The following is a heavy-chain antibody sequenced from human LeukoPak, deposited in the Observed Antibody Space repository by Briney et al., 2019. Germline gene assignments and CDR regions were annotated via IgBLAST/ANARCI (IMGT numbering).Heavy chain of an antibody. Sequence: PGGSLRLSCEVFGFTFSSYEMNWVRQAPGKGLEWVSYISSSGSTKHYADSVKGRFTISRDNAKNSLSLQMNSLRAEDTAVYYCAREFRLDPWGQGTLVTVSS. CDR3: AREFRLDP. J-gene: IGHJ5*02. CDR1: GFTFSSYE. V-gene: IGHV3-48*03. CDR2: ISSSGSTK.